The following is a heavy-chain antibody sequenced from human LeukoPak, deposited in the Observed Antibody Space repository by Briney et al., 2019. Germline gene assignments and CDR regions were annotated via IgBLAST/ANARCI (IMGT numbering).Heavy chain of an antibody. D-gene: IGHD5-18*01. CDR3: ARLYYSYGIMDFDY. Sequence: PSETLSLTCAVSGYSISSGYYWGWIRQPPGKGLEWIESIYHSGSTYYNPSLKSRVTISVDTSKNQFSLKLSSVTAADTAVYYCARLYYSYGIMDFDYWGQGTLVTVSS. CDR1: GYSISSGYY. J-gene: IGHJ4*02. V-gene: IGHV4-38-2*01. CDR2: IYHSGST.